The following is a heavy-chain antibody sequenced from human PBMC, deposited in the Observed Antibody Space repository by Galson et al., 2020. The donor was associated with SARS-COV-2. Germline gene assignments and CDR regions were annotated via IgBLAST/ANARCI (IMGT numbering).Heavy chain of an antibody. V-gene: IGHV5-51*01. CDR2: IYPGDSDP. J-gene: IGHJ4*02. CDR1: GYSFTSYW. D-gene: IGHD6-13*01. Sequence: KIGESLKISCKGSGYSFTSYWIGWVRQMPGKGLEWMGIIYPGDSDPRYSPSFQGQVTISADKSISTAYLQWSSLKAADTAMYYCARQSGYMGRAAAGIGFDHWGLGTRVTVSS. CDR3: ARQSGYMGRAAAGIGFDH.